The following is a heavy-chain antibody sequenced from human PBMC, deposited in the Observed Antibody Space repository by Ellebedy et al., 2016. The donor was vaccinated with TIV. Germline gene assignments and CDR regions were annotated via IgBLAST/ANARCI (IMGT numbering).Heavy chain of an antibody. J-gene: IGHJ4*02. CDR1: GFTFSNNA. V-gene: IGHV3-15*01. CDR2: IKGKSGGGTT. CDR3: TTESLEDGTSWAFDY. Sequence: PGGSLRLSCAASGFTFSNNAMSWVRQAPGKGLEWVGRIKGKSGGGTTDHAAPVKGRFSISRDDSKNTLYLQMSSLRTEDTAVYYCTTESLEDGTSWAFDYWGQGTLVTVSS. D-gene: IGHD6-13*01.